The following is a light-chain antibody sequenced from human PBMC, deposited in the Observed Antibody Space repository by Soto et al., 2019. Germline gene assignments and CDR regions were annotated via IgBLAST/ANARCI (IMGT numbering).Light chain of an antibody. CDR1: QGISSS. V-gene: IGKV1-12*01. CDR3: QQANSFPLT. J-gene: IGKJ4*01. CDR2: AAS. Sequence: DIQLTQSPSSVSASVGDRVTITCRASQGISSSVAWYQQKPGTAPKLLIYAASTLQSGVPSRFGGSGSGTDFTLTISSLQPEDFATYYDQQANSFPLTFGGGTKVEIK.